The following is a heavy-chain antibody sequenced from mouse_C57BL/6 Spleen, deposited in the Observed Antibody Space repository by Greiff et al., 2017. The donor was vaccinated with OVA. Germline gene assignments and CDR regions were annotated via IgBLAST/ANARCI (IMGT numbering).Heavy chain of an antibody. CDR3: ARDQLGFDD. Sequence: QVQLKQSGAELVKPGASVKLSCKASGYTFTSYWMHWVKQRPGQGLEWIGMIHPNSGSTNYNEKFKSKATLTVDKSSSTAYMQLSSLTSADSAVYYCARDQLGFDDWGKGTTLTVSS. D-gene: IGHD3-3*01. V-gene: IGHV1-64*01. J-gene: IGHJ2*01. CDR2: IHPNSGST. CDR1: GYTFTSYW.